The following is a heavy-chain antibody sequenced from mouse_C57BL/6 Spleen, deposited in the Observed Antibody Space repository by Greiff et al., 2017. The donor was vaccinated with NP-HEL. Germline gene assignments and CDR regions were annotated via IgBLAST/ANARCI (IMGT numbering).Heavy chain of an antibody. Sequence: QVQLQQSGAELMKPGASVKLSCKATGYTFTGYWIEWVKQRPGHGLEWIGEILPGSGSTNYNEKFKGKGTFTADKSSNTAYMQLSSMTTEVSAIYYCARGYYGSSHWYFDVWGTGTTVTVSS. D-gene: IGHD1-1*01. CDR2: ILPGSGST. CDR3: ARGYYGSSHWYFDV. J-gene: IGHJ1*03. V-gene: IGHV1-9*01. CDR1: GYTFTGYW.